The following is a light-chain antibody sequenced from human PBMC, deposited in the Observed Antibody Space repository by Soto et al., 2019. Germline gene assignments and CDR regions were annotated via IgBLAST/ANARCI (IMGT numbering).Light chain of an antibody. J-gene: IGKJ1*01. CDR2: KAS. V-gene: IGKV1-5*03. CDR3: QQYNSYPWT. CDR1: QSISNW. Sequence: DIQMTQSPSTLSASVGDRVTITCRASQSISNWLVWYQQKPGKAPNLLISKASSLQSGVPSRFSGSGSGTAFTLTISSLQPDDFATYCCQQYNSYPWTSGQGTKVEIK.